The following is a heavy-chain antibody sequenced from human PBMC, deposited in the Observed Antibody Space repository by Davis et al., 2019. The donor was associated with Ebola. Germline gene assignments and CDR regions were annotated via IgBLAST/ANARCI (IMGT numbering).Heavy chain of an antibody. CDR2: ISYDGNNK. CDR3: AREGSKRWLQFLN. J-gene: IGHJ4*02. D-gene: IGHD5-24*01. CDR1: GFTFSSYA. Sequence: GESLKISCAASGFTFSSYAMHWVRQAPGKGLEWVAVISYDGNNKYYADSVKGRFTISRDNSKNTLYLQMNSLRAEDTAVYYCAREGSKRWLQFLNWGQGTLVTVSS. V-gene: IGHV3-30*04.